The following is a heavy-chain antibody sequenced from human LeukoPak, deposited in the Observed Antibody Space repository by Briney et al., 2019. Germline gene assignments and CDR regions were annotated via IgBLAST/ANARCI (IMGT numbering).Heavy chain of an antibody. D-gene: IGHD2-2*01. Sequence: PSETLSLTCTVSGGSISSGSYYWSWIRQPAGKGLEWVVRIYSSGSTNYNPSLKSRVTISVDTSKNQFSLKLSSVTAADTAVYYCARGMVVPAAKVYWFDPWGQGTLVTVSS. J-gene: IGHJ5*02. CDR1: GGSISSGSYY. CDR3: ARGMVVPAAKVYWFDP. V-gene: IGHV4-61*02. CDR2: IYSSGST.